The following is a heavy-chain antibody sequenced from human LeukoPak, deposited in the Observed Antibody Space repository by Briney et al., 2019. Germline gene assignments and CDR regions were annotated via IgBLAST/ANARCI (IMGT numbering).Heavy chain of an antibody. CDR2: IKSKTDGGTT. D-gene: IGHD6-13*01. J-gene: IGHJ2*01. V-gene: IGHV3-15*01. CDR1: GFTFSNAW. CDR3: ARGAAAANPSYWYFDL. Sequence: GGSLRLSCAASGFTFSNAWMSWVRQAPGKGLEWVGRIKSKTDGGTTDYAAPVKGRFTISRDDSKNTLYLQMNSLRAEDTAVYHCARGAAAANPSYWYFDLWGRGTLVTVSS.